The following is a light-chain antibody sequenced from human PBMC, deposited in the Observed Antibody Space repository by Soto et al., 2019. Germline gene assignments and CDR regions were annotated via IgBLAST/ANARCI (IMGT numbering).Light chain of an antibody. CDR2: EVS. CDR3: SSYTSSTAYV. Sequence: QSVLTQPASVSGSPGQSITISCTGTSGDVGGYNYVSWYQLHPGKAPKLIIYEVSNRPSGVSNRFSGSKSGNTASLTISGLQAEDEADYYCSSYTSSTAYVFXTGTKRTVL. CDR1: SGDVGGYNY. J-gene: IGLJ1*01. V-gene: IGLV2-14*01.